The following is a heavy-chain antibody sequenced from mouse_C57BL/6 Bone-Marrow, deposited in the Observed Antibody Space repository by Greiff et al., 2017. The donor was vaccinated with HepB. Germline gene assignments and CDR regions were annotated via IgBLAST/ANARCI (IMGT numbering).Heavy chain of an antibody. D-gene: IGHD1-1*01. CDR2: IDPENGDT. V-gene: IGHV14-4*01. CDR1: GFNIKDDY. J-gene: IGHJ4*01. CDR3: TTTGRTVVAPYAMDY. Sequence: EVKLMESVAELVRPGASVKLSCTASGFNIKDDYMHWVKQRPEQGLEWIGWIDPENGDTEYASKFQGKATITADTSSNTAYLQLSSLTSEDTAVYYCTTTGRTVVAPYAMDYWGQGTSVTVSS.